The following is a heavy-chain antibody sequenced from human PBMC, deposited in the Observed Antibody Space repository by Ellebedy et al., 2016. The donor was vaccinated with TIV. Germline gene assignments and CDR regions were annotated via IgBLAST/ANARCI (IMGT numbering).Heavy chain of an antibody. CDR1: GFAVSSNY. Sequence: GESLKISCAASGFAVSSNYMTWVRQAPGKGLEWVSVIYSGGSTYYADSVKGRFTISRDHSKNTLYLQMNSLRAEDTAVYYCARDPEWYDSGGWGQGTLVTVSS. CDR3: ARDPEWYDSGG. J-gene: IGHJ4*02. CDR2: IYSGGST. V-gene: IGHV3-53*01. D-gene: IGHD3-10*01.